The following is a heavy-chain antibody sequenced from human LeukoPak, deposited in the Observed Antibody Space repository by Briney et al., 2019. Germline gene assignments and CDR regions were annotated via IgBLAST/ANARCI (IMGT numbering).Heavy chain of an antibody. Sequence: GGSQRLSCAASGFTFSSYWMSWVRQAPGKGREWVANIKQDGSEKYYVHSVKGRFTISRDNAKNSLYLQMNSPRAADTAVYYCARSNVLRYFDWLSGSYYYYYYMDVWGKGTTVTVSS. V-gene: IGHV3-7*01. CDR3: ARSNVLRYFDWLSGSYYYYYYMDV. J-gene: IGHJ6*03. D-gene: IGHD3-9*01. CDR1: GFTFSSYW. CDR2: IKQDGSEK.